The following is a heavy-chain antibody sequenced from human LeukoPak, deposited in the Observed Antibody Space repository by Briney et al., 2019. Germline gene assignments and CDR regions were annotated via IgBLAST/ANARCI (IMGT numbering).Heavy chain of an antibody. V-gene: IGHV3-30*02. CDR3: AKDRDTAMEIDY. CDR2: IRYDGSNK. Sequence: GGSLRLSCAASGFTFSSYGMHWVRQAPGKGLEWVAFIRYDGSNKYYADSVKGRFTISRDNSKNTLYLQMYSLRAEDTAVYYCAKDRDTAMEIDYWGQGTLVTVSS. J-gene: IGHJ4*02. D-gene: IGHD5-18*01. CDR1: GFTFSSYG.